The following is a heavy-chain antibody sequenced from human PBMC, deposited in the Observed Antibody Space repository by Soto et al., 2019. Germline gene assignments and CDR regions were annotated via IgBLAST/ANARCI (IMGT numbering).Heavy chain of an antibody. V-gene: IGHV3-30*18. J-gene: IGHJ4*02. CDR3: AKDLGTAVPHFDH. Sequence: SRRLSWAASGLTFSSYGMHWVRQAPGKGLEWVAVISYDRSSRYYADSVKGRFTISRDNHKKTLYLQMKSLRAEDTAVYYCAKDLGTAVPHFDHWSQGP. D-gene: IGHD4-17*01. CDR1: GLTFSSYG. CDR2: ISYDRSSR.